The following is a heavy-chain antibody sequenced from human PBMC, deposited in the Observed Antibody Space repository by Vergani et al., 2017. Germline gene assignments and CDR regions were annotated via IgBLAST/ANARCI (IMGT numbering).Heavy chain of an antibody. CDR2: ISGSGGST. V-gene: IGHV3-23*01. Sequence: EVQLLESGGGLVQPGGSLRLSCAASGFTFSSYAMSWVRQAPGKGLEWVSAISGSGGSTYYADSVKGRFTISRDNSKNTLYLQMNSLRAEDTAVYYCARDRTYDYSNYGYYYYYYMDVWGKGTTVTVSS. CDR1: GFTFSSYA. D-gene: IGHD4-11*01. J-gene: IGHJ6*03. CDR3: ARDRTYDYSNYGYYYYYYMDV.